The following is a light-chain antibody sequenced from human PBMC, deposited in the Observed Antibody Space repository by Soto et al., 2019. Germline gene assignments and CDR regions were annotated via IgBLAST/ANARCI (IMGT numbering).Light chain of an antibody. J-gene: IGLJ1*01. CDR1: SSDIGGYNY. Sequence: QSALTQPASVSGSPGQSITLSCTGTSSDIGGYNYVSWYQQHPGKVPKLMIFAVSNRPSGVSYRFSGSKSGNTASLTISGLQAEDEADYYCSSYTGSSTLYVFGTGTKLTVL. CDR3: SSYTGSSTLYV. CDR2: AVS. V-gene: IGLV2-14*01.